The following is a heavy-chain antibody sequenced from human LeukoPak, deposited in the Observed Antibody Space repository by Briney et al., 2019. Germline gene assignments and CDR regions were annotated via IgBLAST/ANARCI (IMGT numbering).Heavy chain of an antibody. V-gene: IGHV1-69*06. CDR2: IIPIFGTA. J-gene: IGHJ4*02. D-gene: IGHD6-19*01. Sequence: ASVKVSCKASGYTFTNYGISWVRQAPGQGPEWMGGIIPIFGTANYAQKFQGRVTITADKSTSTAYMELSSLRSEDTAVYYCARTKAVAGKLAVFDYWGQGTLVTVSS. CDR1: GYTFTNYG. CDR3: ARTKAVAGKLAVFDY.